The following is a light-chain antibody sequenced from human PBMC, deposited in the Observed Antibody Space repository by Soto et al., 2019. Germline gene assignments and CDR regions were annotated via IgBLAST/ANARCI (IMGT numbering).Light chain of an antibody. V-gene: IGKV1-39*01. CDR3: QQSHSIPWT. J-gene: IGKJ1*01. Sequence: IQMTQTPSSLSAFVGDRVTITCRASLTISSYLNWYQQKSGKAPKLLISAASSLESGVPPRFSGSGSGTDFTLTITSLQPEDFATYYCQQSHSIPWTFGQGTKVDTK. CDR2: AAS. CDR1: LTISSY.